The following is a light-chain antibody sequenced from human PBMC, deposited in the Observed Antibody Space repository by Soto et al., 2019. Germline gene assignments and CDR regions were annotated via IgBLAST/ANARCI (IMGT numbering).Light chain of an antibody. CDR1: QSVSSY. J-gene: IGKJ1*01. CDR3: QQRSNWPPWT. Sequence: EIVLTQSPATLCLSPGERATLSCRASQSVSSYLAWYQQKPGQDPRLLIYDASNRATGIPARFSGSGSGTDVALTISSREPEDFAVYYCQQRSNWPPWTFGQGTKVEIK. CDR2: DAS. V-gene: IGKV3-11*01.